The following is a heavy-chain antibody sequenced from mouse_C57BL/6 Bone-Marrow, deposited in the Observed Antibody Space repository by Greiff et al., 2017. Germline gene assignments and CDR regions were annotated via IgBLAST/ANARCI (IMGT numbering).Heavy chain of an antibody. CDR3: ARDYYGSSYWYFDV. J-gene: IGHJ1*03. Sequence: VQLQQSGPELVKPGASVKISCKASGYTFTDYYMNWVKQSHGKSLEWIGDINPNNGGTSYNQKFKGKATLTVDKSSSTAYMELRSLTSEDSAVYYCARDYYGSSYWYFDVWGTGTTVTVSS. CDR1: GYTFTDYY. V-gene: IGHV1-26*01. D-gene: IGHD1-1*01. CDR2: INPNNGGT.